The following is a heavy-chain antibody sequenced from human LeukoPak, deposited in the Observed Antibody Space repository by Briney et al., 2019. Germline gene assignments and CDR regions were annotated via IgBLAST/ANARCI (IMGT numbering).Heavy chain of an antibody. CDR1: GFTFSNYW. V-gene: IGHV3-74*01. J-gene: IGHJ4*02. Sequence: PGGSLRLSCAASGFTFSNYWMHWVRQAPGKGLVWVSRINSDGSSTSYADSVKGRFTNSRDNAKNSLYLQMNSLRAEDTALYYCAKDRGYYGSGSYIPLWDFDYWDQGTLVTVSS. CDR2: INSDGSST. CDR3: AKDRGYYGSGSYIPLWDFDY. D-gene: IGHD3-10*01.